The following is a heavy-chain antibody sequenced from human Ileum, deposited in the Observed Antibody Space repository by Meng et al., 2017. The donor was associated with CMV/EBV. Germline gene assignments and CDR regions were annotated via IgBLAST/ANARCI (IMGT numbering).Heavy chain of an antibody. CDR2: IYPGDSDT. CDR3: ARRDSPSRAYYYYYGMDV. Sequence: KVSCKGSGYSFPSYWIGWVRQMPGKGLEWMGIIYPGDSDTRYSPSFQGQVTISADKSISTAYLQWSSLKASDTAMYYCARRDSPSRAYYYYYGMDVWGQGTTVTVSS. J-gene: IGHJ6*02. D-gene: IGHD2-15*01. CDR1: GYSFPSYW. V-gene: IGHV5-51*01.